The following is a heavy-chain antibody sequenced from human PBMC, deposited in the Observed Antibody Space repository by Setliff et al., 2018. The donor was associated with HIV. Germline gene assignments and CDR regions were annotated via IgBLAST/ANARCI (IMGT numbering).Heavy chain of an antibody. Sequence: GSLRLSCITSGFTFGDYVMSWFRQAPGKGLEWVGFIRSKAHGGTTEYAASVEVRFIISRDDPKSIAYLQMNSPKTEDTAVYYCTRSNWGSTPDFDYWGQGTMVTVSS. D-gene: IGHD7-27*01. CDR1: GFTFGDYV. CDR3: TRSNWGSTPDFDY. CDR2: IRSKAHGGTT. J-gene: IGHJ4*02. V-gene: IGHV3-49*03.